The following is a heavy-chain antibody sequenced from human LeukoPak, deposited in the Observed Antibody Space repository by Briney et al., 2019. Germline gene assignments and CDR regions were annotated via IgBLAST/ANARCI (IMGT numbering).Heavy chain of an antibody. CDR3: TRDYGDS. J-gene: IGHJ4*02. CDR2: INPNSGGT. Sequence: ASVKVSCKTSGYTFTDYYIHWVRPAPGQGLEWMGWINPNSGGTSNPQKFQGRVTITRDTSISTVYMDLARLTSSDTAVYYCTRDYGDSWGQGTLVTVSS. D-gene: IGHD3-10*01. V-gene: IGHV1-2*02. CDR1: GYTFTDYY.